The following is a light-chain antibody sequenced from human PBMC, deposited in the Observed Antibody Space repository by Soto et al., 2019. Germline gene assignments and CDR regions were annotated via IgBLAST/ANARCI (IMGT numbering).Light chain of an antibody. CDR2: GSS. J-gene: IGKJ2*01. V-gene: IGKV3-20*01. CDR1: QRINSTC. Sequence: EIVLTQSPGTLSLSPGERATLSCRASQRINSTCLAWYQHKPGQAPRLLIYGSSTRATGIPDRFSGSGSGTDFTLTISRLEPADFAVYYCQQYDSSPPMYTFGQGTKLEIK. CDR3: QQYDSSPPMYT.